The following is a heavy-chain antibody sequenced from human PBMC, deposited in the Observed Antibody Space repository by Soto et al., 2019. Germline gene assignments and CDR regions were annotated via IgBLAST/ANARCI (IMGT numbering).Heavy chain of an antibody. J-gene: IGHJ6*02. Sequence: SETLSLTCTVSGGSISSSSYYWGWNRQPPGKGLEWIGSIYYSGGTYSNPSLKSRVTISVDTSKNQFSLKLSSVTAADTAVYYCARARRISGTTDYYYGMDVWGQGTTVTVSS. V-gene: IGHV4-39*07. CDR1: GGSISSSSYY. CDR2: IYYSGGT. D-gene: IGHD1-20*01. CDR3: ARARRISGTTDYYYGMDV.